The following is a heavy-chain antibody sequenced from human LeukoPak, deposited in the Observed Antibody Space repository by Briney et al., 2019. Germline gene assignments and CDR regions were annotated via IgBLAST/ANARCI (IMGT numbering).Heavy chain of an antibody. CDR3: ASGLPDSEMDV. Sequence: SETLSLTCTVSGGSISSSSYYWGWIRQPPGKGLEWIGSFYYSGSTYYNPSLKSRVTISVDTSKNQFSLKLTSVTAADTAVYHCASGLPDSEMDVWGQGTTVTVSS. CDR1: GGSISSSSYY. V-gene: IGHV4-39*01. D-gene: IGHD2-21*01. J-gene: IGHJ6*02. CDR2: FYYSGST.